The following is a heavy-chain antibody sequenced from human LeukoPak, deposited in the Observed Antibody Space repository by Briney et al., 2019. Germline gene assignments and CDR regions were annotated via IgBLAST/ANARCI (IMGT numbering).Heavy chain of an antibody. CDR1: GGTFSSYA. CDR3: ARAAYSSGWLLYGLDV. V-gene: IGHV1-69*05. CDR2: IIPIFGTA. Sequence: SVKVSCKASGGTFSSYAISWVRQAPGQGLEWMGGIIPIFGTANYAQKFQGRVTITTDESTSTAYMELRSLRSDDTAVYYCARAAYSSGWLLYGLDVWGQGTTVTVSS. J-gene: IGHJ6*02. D-gene: IGHD6-19*01.